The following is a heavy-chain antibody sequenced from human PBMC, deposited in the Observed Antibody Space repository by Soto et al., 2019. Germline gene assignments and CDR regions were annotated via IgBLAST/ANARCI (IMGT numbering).Heavy chain of an antibody. J-gene: IGHJ4*02. Sequence: PGGSLRLSCAASGFTVSSNYMSWVRQAPGKGLEWVSVIYSGGSTYYADSVKGRFTISRDNSKNTLYLQMNSLRAEDTAVYYCARVAVTTSYFDYWGQGTLVTVSS. CDR3: ARVAVTTSYFDY. V-gene: IGHV3-66*01. CDR2: IYSGGST. D-gene: IGHD4-4*01. CDR1: GFTVSSNY.